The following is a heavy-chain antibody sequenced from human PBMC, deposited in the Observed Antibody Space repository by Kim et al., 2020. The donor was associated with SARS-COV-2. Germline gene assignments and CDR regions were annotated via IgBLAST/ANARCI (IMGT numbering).Heavy chain of an antibody. D-gene: IGHD2-21*01. J-gene: IGHJ3*02. CDR1: GFTFSSYA. CDR2: ISYDGSNK. V-gene: IGHV3-30-3*01. Sequence: GGSLRLSCAASGFTFSSYAMHWVRQAPGKGLEWVAVISYDGSNKYYADSVKGRFTISRDNSKNTLYLQMNSLRAEDTAVYYCARGTDYCGGDCYRDPAFFDIWGQGTMVTVSS. CDR3: ARGTDYCGGDCYRDPAFFDI.